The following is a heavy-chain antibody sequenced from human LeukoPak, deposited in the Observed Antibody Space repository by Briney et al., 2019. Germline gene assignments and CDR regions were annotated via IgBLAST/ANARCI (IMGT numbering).Heavy chain of an antibody. D-gene: IGHD3-3*01. J-gene: IGHJ4*02. Sequence: GGSLRLSCAASGFTFSSYWMHWVRQAPGKGLVWVSRINSDGSSTSYADSVKGRFTISRDNAKNTLYLQMNSLRAEDTAVYYCARGPGGYDFWSGYTPSGYSDYWGQGTLVTVSS. CDR2: INSDGSST. CDR1: GFTFSSYW. CDR3: ARGPGGYDFWSGYTPSGYSDY. V-gene: IGHV3-74*01.